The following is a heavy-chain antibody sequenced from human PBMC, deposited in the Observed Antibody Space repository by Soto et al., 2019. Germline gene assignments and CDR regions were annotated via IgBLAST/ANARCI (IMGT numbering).Heavy chain of an antibody. V-gene: IGHV3-30*03. CDR2: ISRDGKTK. CDR1: GFTLSHNG. Sequence: QAQLVESGGGVVQPGRSLRLSCAASGFTLSHNGMHWVRQAPGKGLEWVAVISRDGKTKFYADHVKGRFAISKNNSEKTLYLQMNSLRLEDGAVYFCARELASGNWGQGTLVTVSS. J-gene: IGHJ4*02. CDR3: ARELASGN. D-gene: IGHD3-10*01.